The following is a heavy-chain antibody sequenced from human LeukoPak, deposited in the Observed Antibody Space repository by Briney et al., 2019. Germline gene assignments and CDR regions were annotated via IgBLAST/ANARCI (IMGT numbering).Heavy chain of an antibody. V-gene: IGHV3-23*01. D-gene: IGHD5-18*01. J-gene: IGHJ4*02. Sequence: GGSLRLSCAASGFTFSSYAMSWVRQAPGKGLEWVSAISGSSGSTYYADSVQGRFTISRDNSKNTLYLQMNSLRAEDSAVYYCAKGRGDGILPLDYWGQGTLVTVSS. CDR1: GFTFSSYA. CDR3: AKGRGDGILPLDY. CDR2: ISGSSGST.